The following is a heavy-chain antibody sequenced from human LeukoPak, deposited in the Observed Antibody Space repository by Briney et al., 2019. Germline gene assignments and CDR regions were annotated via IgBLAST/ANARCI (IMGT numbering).Heavy chain of an antibody. CDR1: GGSFSSYL. CDR3: ARSHGLF. V-gene: IGHV4-59*01. CDR2: ISDTGST. Sequence: SETLSLTCSVSGGSFSSYLWSWIRQPPGQGLEWIGNISDTGSTNYNPSLESRVTISLDTSQNQFSLKVTSVTAADTAVYYCARSHGLFWGQGTLVTVSS. J-gene: IGHJ4*02.